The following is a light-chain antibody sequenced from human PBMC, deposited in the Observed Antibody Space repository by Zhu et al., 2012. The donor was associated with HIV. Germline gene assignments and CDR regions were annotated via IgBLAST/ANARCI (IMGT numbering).Light chain of an antibody. J-gene: IGKJ2*03. CDR3: QRYNSYVYR. Sequence: EVVLTQSPGTLSLSPGERGTLSCRASQSGSSTYLAWYQQKPGQAPRLLIYGASSRAPGIPDRFSGSGSGTDFTLTISRLEPDDFATYYCQRYNSYVYRFGQGTKLEIK. CDR1: QSGSSTY. V-gene: IGKV3-20*01. CDR2: GAS.